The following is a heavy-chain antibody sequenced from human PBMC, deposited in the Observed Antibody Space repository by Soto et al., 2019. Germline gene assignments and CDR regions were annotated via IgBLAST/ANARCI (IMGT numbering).Heavy chain of an antibody. J-gene: IGHJ5*02. CDR2: IYYSGST. CDR1: GGSISSSSYY. D-gene: IGHD2-8*01. Sequence: QLQLQESGPGLVKPSETLSLTCTVSGGSISSSSYYWGWIRQPPGKGLEWIGSIYYSGSTYYNPSLKSRVTISVDTSKNQFSLKLSSVTAADTAVYYCARWMGPFDCTNGVCISGIGGGLEHNWFDPWGQGTLVTVSS. V-gene: IGHV4-39*01. CDR3: ARWMGPFDCTNGVCISGIGGGLEHNWFDP.